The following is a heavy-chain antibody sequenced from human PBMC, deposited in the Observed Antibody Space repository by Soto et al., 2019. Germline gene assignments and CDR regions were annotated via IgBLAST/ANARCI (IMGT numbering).Heavy chain of an antibody. CDR2: IYYSGST. D-gene: IGHD5-18*01. CDR1: GGSISSGGYY. Sequence: SETLSLTCTVSGGSISSGGYYWRWIRQHPGKGLEWIGNIYYSGSTYYNPSLKSRVTISVDTSKNQFSLKLSSVTAADTAVYYCARHQRDTAMVNWGQGTLVTVSS. CDR3: ARHQRDTAMVN. J-gene: IGHJ4*02. V-gene: IGHV4-39*01.